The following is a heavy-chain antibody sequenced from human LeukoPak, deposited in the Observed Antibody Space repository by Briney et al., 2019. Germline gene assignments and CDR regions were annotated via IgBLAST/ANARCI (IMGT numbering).Heavy chain of an antibody. CDR3: ARWNDSSGSLYFDY. CDR1: GGSLSGHY. J-gene: IGHJ4*02. Sequence: SETLSLTCTVSGGSLSGHYWSWIRQPPGKGLEWIGEINHSGSTNYNPSLKSRVTISVDTSKNQFSLKLSSVTAADTAVYYCARWNDSSGSLYFDYWGQGTLVPVSS. D-gene: IGHD3-22*01. V-gene: IGHV4-34*01. CDR2: INHSGST.